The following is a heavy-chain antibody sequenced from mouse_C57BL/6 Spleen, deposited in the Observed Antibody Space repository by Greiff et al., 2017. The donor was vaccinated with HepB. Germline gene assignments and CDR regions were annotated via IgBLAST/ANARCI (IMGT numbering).Heavy chain of an antibody. CDR2: INPGSGGT. CDR1: GYAFTNYL. J-gene: IGHJ2*01. Sequence: VQLQQSGAELVRPGTSVKVSCKASGYAFTNYLIEWVKQRPGQGLEWIGVINPGSGGTNYNEKFKGKATLTADKSSSTAYIQLSSLTSEDSAVYFCARRTTAFDYWGQGTTLTVSS. CDR3: ARRTTAFDY. D-gene: IGHD1-2*01. V-gene: IGHV1-54*01.